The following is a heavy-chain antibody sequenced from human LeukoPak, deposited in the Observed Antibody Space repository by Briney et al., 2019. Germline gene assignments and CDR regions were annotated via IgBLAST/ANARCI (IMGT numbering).Heavy chain of an antibody. CDR2: IYYSGST. CDR1: GGSISSGGYY. D-gene: IGHD2-21*02. CDR3: AGLVVATATIDY. Sequence: SETLSLTCTVSGGSISSGGYYWSWIRQHPGKGLEWIGYIYYSGSTYYNPSLKSRVTISVDTSKKQFSLKLSSVTAADTAVYYCAGLVVATATIDYWGQGTLVTVSS. V-gene: IGHV4-31*03. J-gene: IGHJ4*02.